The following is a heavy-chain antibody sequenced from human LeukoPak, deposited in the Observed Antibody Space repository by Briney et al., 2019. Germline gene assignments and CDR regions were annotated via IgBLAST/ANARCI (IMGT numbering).Heavy chain of an antibody. J-gene: IGHJ6*02. CDR2: INHSGST. CDR3: ARNVDTAMVYYYGMDV. D-gene: IGHD5-18*01. Sequence: PSETLSLTCAVYGGSFSGYDWSWIRQPPGKGLEWIGEINHSGSTNYNPSLKSRVTISVDTSKNQFSLKLSSVTAADTAVYYCARNVDTAMVYYYGMDVWGQGTTVTVSS. V-gene: IGHV4-34*01. CDR1: GGSFSGYD.